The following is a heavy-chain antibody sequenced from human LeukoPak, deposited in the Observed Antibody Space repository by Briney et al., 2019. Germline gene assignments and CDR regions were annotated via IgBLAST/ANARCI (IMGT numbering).Heavy chain of an antibody. Sequence: SETLSLTCAVYGGSFSGYYWSWIRQPPGKGLEWIGEINHSGSTNYNPSLKSRVTISVDTSKNQFSLKLSSVTAADTAVYYCARRRVYSQRVNWFDPWGQGTLVTVSS. V-gene: IGHV4-34*01. CDR2: INHSGST. CDR1: GGSFSGYY. D-gene: IGHD4-11*01. CDR3: ARRRVYSQRVNWFDP. J-gene: IGHJ5*02.